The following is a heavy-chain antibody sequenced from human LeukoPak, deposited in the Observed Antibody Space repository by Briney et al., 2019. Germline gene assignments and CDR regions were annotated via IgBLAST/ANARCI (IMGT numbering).Heavy chain of an antibody. D-gene: IGHD2-15*01. CDR3: VRDNPRCCGVVPVNIDDF. CDR1: GFTFSRDS. Sequence: GRSLRLSCAASGFTFSRDSMNWVRQAPGKGLEWISYISYDSAIKYYADSVRGRFTISRDNAKNSLSLQMHSLRAEDTAVYYCVRDNPRCCGVVPVNIDDFWGQGTLVTVSS. CDR2: ISYDSAIK. V-gene: IGHV3-48*01. J-gene: IGHJ4*02.